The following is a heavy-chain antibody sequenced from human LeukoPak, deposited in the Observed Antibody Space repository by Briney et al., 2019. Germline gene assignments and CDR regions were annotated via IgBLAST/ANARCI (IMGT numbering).Heavy chain of an antibody. J-gene: IGHJ4*02. CDR2: IDYGGST. Sequence: SETLSLTCTVAGGSISSISYYWGWIRQPPGKGLEGIGSIDYGGSTYYNPSLRGRFIISVDMSKIQFSLKLNSMTAADTAVYYCARGTSSSSWLDYWGQGTLVTVSS. CDR1: GGSISSISYY. CDR3: ARGTSSSSWLDY. V-gene: IGHV4-39*07. D-gene: IGHD6-13*01.